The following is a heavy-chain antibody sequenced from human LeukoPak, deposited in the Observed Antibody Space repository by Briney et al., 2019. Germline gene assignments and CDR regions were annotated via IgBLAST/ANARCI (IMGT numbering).Heavy chain of an antibody. J-gene: IGHJ4*02. CDR1: GGSFSGYY. Sequence: SETLSLICAVYGGSFSGYYGSWIRQPPGKGLEWIGEINHSGSTNYNSSLKSRVTISVDTSKNQFSLKLSSVTAADTAVYYCARDGYSSSPFDEWGEGELVTVSS. V-gene: IGHV4-34*01. D-gene: IGHD6-13*01. CDR3: ARDGYSSSPFDE. CDR2: INHSGST.